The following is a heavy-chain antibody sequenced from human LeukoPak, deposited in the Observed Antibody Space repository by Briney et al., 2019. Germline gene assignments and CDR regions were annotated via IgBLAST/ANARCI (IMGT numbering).Heavy chain of an antibody. V-gene: IGHV4-4*07. J-gene: IGHJ6*03. CDR3: ARGIAVAGTSYYYYYYMDV. CDR2: IYTSGST. D-gene: IGHD6-19*01. CDR1: GGSISSYY. Sequence: PSETLSLTCTVSGGSISSYYWSWIRQPAGKGLEWIGRIYTSGSTNYNPSLKSRVTMSVDTSKNQFSLKLSSVTAADTAVYYCARGIAVAGTSYYYYYYMDVWGKGTTVTISS.